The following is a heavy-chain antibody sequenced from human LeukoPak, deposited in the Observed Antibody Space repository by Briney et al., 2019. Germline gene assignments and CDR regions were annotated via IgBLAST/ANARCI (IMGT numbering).Heavy chain of an antibody. J-gene: IGHJ4*02. D-gene: IGHD3-22*01. CDR1: GFTFSGSA. CDR2: IRSKANSYAT. V-gene: IGHV3-73*01. Sequence: PGGSLRLSCAASGFTFSGSAMHWVRQASGKGLEWGGRIRSKANSYATAYTAPVKGRFTISRDDSKNTAYLQMNSLKTEDTAVYYCTRHDYYDSSGYYYEYYFDYWRQGTLVTVSS. CDR3: TRHDYYDSSGYYYEYYFDY.